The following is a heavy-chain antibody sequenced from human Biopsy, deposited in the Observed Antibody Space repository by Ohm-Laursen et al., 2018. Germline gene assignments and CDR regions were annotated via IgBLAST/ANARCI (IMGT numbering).Heavy chain of an antibody. D-gene: IGHD5-24*01. CDR3: ASAGYNPDWNFDL. V-gene: IGHV4-59*12. J-gene: IGHJ2*01. Sequence: SETLSLTCIVSGASITSYYWSWIRQSPGKGLQWIAFISHTGYTSYNPSLKGRVTMSVNTSKKQFSLRLSSVTAADTAVYYCASAGYNPDWNFDLWGRGTRVTVSS. CDR2: ISHTGYT. CDR1: GASITSYY.